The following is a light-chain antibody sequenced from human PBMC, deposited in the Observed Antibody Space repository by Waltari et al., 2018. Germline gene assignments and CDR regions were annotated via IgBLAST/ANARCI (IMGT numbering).Light chain of an antibody. V-gene: IGLV1-47*01. CDR1: SSNLGGNY. J-gene: IGLJ3*02. CDR3: AAWDDSLSGWV. CDR2: KNN. Sequence: QSVLSQPPSASGTPGQRVTISCSGSSSNLGGNYVYWEQQLPGTAPKLLIYKNNQRPSGVPDRFSGSKSGSSVSLAISGLRSEDKADYYCAAWDDSLSGWVFGGGTKLTVL.